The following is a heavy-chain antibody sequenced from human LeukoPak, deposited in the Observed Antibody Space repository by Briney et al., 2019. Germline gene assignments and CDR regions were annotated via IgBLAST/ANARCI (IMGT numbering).Heavy chain of an antibody. J-gene: IGHJ4*02. CDR3: ARHFGWYVPFDY. V-gene: IGHV4-39*01. CDR2: IYYSGST. CDR1: GGSISSSSYY. D-gene: IGHD6-19*01. Sequence: PSETLSLTCTVSGGSISSSSYYWGWIRQPPGKGLELIGSIYYSGSTYSNPTLKSRFTISVDTSKTQFSLKLSSVTAADTAVYYCARHFGWYVPFDYWGQGTLVTVSS.